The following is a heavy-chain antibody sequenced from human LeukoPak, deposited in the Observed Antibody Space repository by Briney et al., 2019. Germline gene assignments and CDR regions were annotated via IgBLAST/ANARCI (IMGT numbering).Heavy chain of an antibody. D-gene: IGHD2-21*02. CDR2: INKDGSEE. V-gene: IGHV3-7*01. CDR1: GFTFTNYW. J-gene: IGHJ4*02. CDR3: ARDAVRGGDCDY. Sequence: PGGSLRLSCAASGFTFTNYWMMWVRQAPGGGPEWLVNINKDGSEEYYADSVKGRFTISRDNAKNSLYLQMNSLRAEDTAVYYCARDAVRGGDCDYWGQGTLVAVSS.